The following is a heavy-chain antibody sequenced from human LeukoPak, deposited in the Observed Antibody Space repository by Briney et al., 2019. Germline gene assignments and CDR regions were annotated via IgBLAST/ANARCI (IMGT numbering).Heavy chain of an antibody. CDR3: AKDRPKGDYGDYIPTRGPDY. J-gene: IGHJ4*02. Sequence: GGSLRLSCAASGFTFSSYAMSWVRQAPGKGLEWVSAISGSGGSTYYADSVKGRFTISRDNSKNTLYLQMNSLRAEDTAVYYCAKDRPKGDYGDYIPTRGPDYWGQGTLVTVSS. V-gene: IGHV3-23*01. D-gene: IGHD4-17*01. CDR2: ISGSGGST. CDR1: GFTFSSYA.